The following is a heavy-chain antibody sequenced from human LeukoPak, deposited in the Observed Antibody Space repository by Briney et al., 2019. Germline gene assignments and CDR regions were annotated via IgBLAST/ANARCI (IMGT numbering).Heavy chain of an antibody. V-gene: IGHV3-21*01. J-gene: IGHJ3*02. CDR1: GFTFSTFA. D-gene: IGHD3-10*01. CDR2: ISSSGSLI. CDR3: ARGRSITILRGVAISDGFDI. Sequence: PGGSLRLSCAASGFTFSTFAMNWVRQAPGKGLEWVSSISSSGSLIYYPDSMKGRFSISRDNAKNTLYLQMNSLRAEDTAVYYCARGRSITILRGVAISDGFDIWGQGTKVTVS.